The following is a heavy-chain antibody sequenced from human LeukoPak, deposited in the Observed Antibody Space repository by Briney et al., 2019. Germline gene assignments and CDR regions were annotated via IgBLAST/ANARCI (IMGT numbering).Heavy chain of an antibody. V-gene: IGHV3-30-3*01. Sequence: PGGSLRLSCAASGFTFSSYAMHWGRQAPGKGLEWVAVISYDGSNKYYADSVKGRFTISRDNSKNTLYLQMHSLRAEDTAVYYCARDFRVVVAATVYYYGMDVWGQGTTVTVSS. CDR1: GFTFSSYA. J-gene: IGHJ6*02. CDR2: ISYDGSNK. D-gene: IGHD2-15*01. CDR3: ARDFRVVVAATVYYYGMDV.